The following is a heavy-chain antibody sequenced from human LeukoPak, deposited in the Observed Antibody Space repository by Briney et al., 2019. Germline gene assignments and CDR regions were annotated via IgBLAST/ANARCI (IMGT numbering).Heavy chain of an antibody. J-gene: IGHJ1*01. D-gene: IGHD4-17*01. Sequence: GGSLRLSCAASGFTFSDEYMSWIRQAPGKGLEWVSYISNSGSYTSYADSVKGRFTISRDNAKNSLFLQMSNLRAEDTAVYYCATYGDYALFDLQHWGQGTLVTVSS. CDR3: ATYGDYALFDLQH. CDR2: ISNSGSYT. V-gene: IGHV3-11*03. CDR1: GFTFSDEY.